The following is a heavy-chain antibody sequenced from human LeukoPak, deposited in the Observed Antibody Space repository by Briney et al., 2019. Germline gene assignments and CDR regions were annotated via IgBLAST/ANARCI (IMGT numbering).Heavy chain of an antibody. Sequence: ASVKVSCKASGYTFTSYGISWVRQAPGQGLEWMGWISAYNGNTNYAQKLQGRVTMTTDTSTSTAYMELRSLRSDDTAVYYCARAPKDVYYDSSGYYWGDWFDPWGQGTLVTVSS. V-gene: IGHV1-18*01. CDR3: ARAPKDVYYDSSGYYWGDWFDP. CDR2: ISAYNGNT. D-gene: IGHD3-22*01. J-gene: IGHJ5*02. CDR1: GYTFTSYG.